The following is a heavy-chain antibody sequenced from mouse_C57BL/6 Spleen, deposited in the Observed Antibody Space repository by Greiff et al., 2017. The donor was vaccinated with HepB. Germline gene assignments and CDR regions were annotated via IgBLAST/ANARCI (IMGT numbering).Heavy chain of an antibody. J-gene: IGHJ3*01. V-gene: IGHV1-53*01. CDR3: AREGKERRSAWLAD. Sequence: QVQLQQPGTELVKPGASVKLSCKASGYTFTSYWMHWVKQRPGQGLEWIGNINPSNGGTNYNEKFKSKATLTVDKSSSTAYMQLSSLTSEDAAVDCWAREGKERRSAWLADWGQRTLVTVSA. CDR1: GYTFTSYW. D-gene: IGHD2-14*01. CDR2: INPSNGGT.